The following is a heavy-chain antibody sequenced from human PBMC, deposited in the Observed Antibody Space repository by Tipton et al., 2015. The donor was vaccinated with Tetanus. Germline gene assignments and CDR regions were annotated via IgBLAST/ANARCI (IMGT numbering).Heavy chain of an antibody. V-gene: IGHV4-31*03. CDR1: GGSISSGGYF. Sequence: LTCSVSGGSISSGGYFWNWIRQHPGKGPEWIGYIYYSGDTFYNPSLKSRVSMSVDTSKNQFSLNLRSVTAADTAVYYCARVACSSTSCYSHYFDYWGPGSLVTASS. D-gene: IGHD2-2*01. J-gene: IGHJ4*02. CDR3: ARVACSSTSCYSHYFDY. CDR2: IYYSGDT.